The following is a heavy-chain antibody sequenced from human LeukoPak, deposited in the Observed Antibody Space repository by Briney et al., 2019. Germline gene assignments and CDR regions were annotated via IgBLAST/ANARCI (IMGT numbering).Heavy chain of an antibody. CDR3: ASVREWQLQNAPFDY. D-gene: IGHD2-15*01. J-gene: IGHJ4*02. V-gene: IGHV3-7*01. CDR1: GFTFNSYL. Sequence: GGTLRLSYAASGFTFNSYLMSWVRQAPVKELYWVANINQDGSEKYYVDSVKGRFTISRDNAKNSLYLQMNSLRAEDTAVYYCASVREWQLQNAPFDYWGQGTLVTVSS. CDR2: INQDGSEK.